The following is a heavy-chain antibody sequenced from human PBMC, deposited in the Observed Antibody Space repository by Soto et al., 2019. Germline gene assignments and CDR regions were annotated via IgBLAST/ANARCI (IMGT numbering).Heavy chain of an antibody. V-gene: IGHV3-48*01. D-gene: IGHD2-8*01. Sequence: GGSLRLSCAASGFTFSSYNINWVRQAPGKGLEWISFISSFSSTIYYADSVRGRFIISRDNAKNSLSLQMNSLRAEDTAVYFCARGAAGGVFDMWGQGTMVTVSS. J-gene: IGHJ3*02. CDR2: ISSFSSTI. CDR3: ARGAAGGVFDM. CDR1: GFTFSSYN.